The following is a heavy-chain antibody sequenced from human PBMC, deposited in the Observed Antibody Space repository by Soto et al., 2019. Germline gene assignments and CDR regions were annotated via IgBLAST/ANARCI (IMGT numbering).Heavy chain of an antibody. D-gene: IGHD3-9*01. V-gene: IGHV5-51*01. Sequence: GESLKISCKGSGYSFTSYWIGWVRQMPGKGLEWMGIIYPGDSDTRYSPSFQGQVTISADKSISTAYLQWSSLKASDTAMYYCARHNGDYDILTGSRQYYYYGMDVWGQGTTVTAP. CDR1: GYSFTSYW. J-gene: IGHJ6*02. CDR3: ARHNGDYDILTGSRQYYYYGMDV. CDR2: IYPGDSDT.